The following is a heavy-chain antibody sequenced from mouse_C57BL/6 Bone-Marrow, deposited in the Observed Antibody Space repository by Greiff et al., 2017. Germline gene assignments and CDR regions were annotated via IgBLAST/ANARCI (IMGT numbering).Heavy chain of an antibody. CDR3: ARRGYSNSFAY. J-gene: IGHJ3*01. CDR2: IHPNSGST. CDR1: GYTFTSYW. V-gene: IGHV1-64*01. D-gene: IGHD2-5*01. Sequence: VKLQQPGAELVKPGASVKLSCKASGYTFTSYWMHWVKQRPGQGLEWIGMIHPNSGSTNYNEKFKSKATLTVDKSSSTAYMQLSSLTSEDSAVYYCARRGYSNSFAYWGQGTLVTVSA.